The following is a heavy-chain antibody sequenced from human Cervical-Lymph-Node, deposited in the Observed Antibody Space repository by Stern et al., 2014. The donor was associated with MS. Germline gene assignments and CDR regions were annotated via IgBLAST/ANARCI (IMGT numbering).Heavy chain of an antibody. CDR3: ARGYSSVAWFDP. J-gene: IGHJ5*02. CDR2: VYASGIT. CDR1: GGSISSGGYY. Sequence: QLQLQESGPGLVKAPQTLSLTCTVSGGSISSGGYYWNWIRQPAGKGLEWIGRVYASGITNYNPSLKSRVTISEDTSKTQFPLKLSSGTAADTAVYFCARGYSSVAWFDPWGQGTLVTVSS. D-gene: IGHD3-22*01. V-gene: IGHV4-61*02.